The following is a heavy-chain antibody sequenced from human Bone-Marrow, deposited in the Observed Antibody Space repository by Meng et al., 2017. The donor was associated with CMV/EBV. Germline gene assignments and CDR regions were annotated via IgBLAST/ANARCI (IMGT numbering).Heavy chain of an antibody. D-gene: IGHD6-13*01. CDR2: ISDST. J-gene: IGHJ6*02. V-gene: IGHV3-23*01. CDR3: AGTDSSSWYLYYYGMDV. CDR1: GFTFSSYA. Sequence: GESLKISCAASGFTFSSYAMSWVRQAPGRGLEWVSGISDSTYYADSVKGRFTISRDNSKNTLYLQMNSLRAEDTAVYYCAGTDSSSWYLYYYGMDVWGQGTTVTVSS.